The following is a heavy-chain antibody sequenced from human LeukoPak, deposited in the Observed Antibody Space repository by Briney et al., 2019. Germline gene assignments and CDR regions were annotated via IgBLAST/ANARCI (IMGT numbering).Heavy chain of an antibody. V-gene: IGHV1-69*13. CDR3: AARDFTVTSLYYYYGMDV. CDR2: IIPIFGTA. J-gene: IGHJ6*02. D-gene: IGHD4-11*01. Sequence: SVNVSCKASGGTFSSYAISWVRQAPGQGLEWMGGIIPIFGTANYAQKFQGRVTITADESTSTAYMELSSLRSEDTAVYYCAARDFTVTSLYYYYGMDVWGQGTTVTVSS. CDR1: GGTFSSYA.